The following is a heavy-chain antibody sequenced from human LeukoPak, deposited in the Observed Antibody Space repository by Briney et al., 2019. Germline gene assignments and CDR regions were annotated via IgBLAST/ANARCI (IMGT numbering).Heavy chain of an antibody. Sequence: ASVKVSCKASGYTFTSYGICWVRQAPGQGPEWMGWVSAYNGNTNYAQKFQGRVTMTTDTSTSTAYMELRSLRSDDTAVYYCARDAPQWRNAFDFWGQGTMVTVSS. D-gene: IGHD6-19*01. J-gene: IGHJ3*01. CDR1: GYTFTSYG. CDR2: VSAYNGNT. V-gene: IGHV1-18*01. CDR3: ARDAPQWRNAFDF.